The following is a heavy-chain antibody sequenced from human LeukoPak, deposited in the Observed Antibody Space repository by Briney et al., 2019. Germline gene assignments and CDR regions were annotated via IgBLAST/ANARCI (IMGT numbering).Heavy chain of an antibody. V-gene: IGHV1-2*02. CDR2: INPNSGGT. CDR3: AGDPYCSGGSCYANRFDP. Sequence: ASVKVSCKASGYTFTGYYMHWVRQAPGQGLEWMGWINPNSGGTNYAQKFQGRVTMTRDTSISTAYMELSRLRSDDTAVYYCAGDPYCSGGSCYANRFDPWGQGTLVTVSS. J-gene: IGHJ5*02. D-gene: IGHD2-15*01. CDR1: GYTFTGYY.